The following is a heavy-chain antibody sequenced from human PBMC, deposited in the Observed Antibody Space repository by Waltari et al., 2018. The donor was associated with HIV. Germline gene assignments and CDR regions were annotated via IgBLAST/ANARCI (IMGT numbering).Heavy chain of an antibody. J-gene: IGHJ4*02. D-gene: IGHD3-10*01. Sequence: EVQLVESGGGLVQPGGSLRLSCAASGFTFSKYWMHWIRQAPGKGLEWVSRMEGDGSTTYYVDSVKGRFTISRDNAKNTLYLQMNYLSAEDTAVYFCARDLYYGADYWGQGTLVTVSS. CDR2: MEGDGSTT. V-gene: IGHV3-74*01. CDR3: ARDLYYGADY. CDR1: GFTFSKYW.